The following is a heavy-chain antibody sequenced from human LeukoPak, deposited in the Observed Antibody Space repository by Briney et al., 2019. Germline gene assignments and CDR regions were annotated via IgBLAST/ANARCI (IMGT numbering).Heavy chain of an antibody. CDR2: IDQDGSEK. J-gene: IGHJ3*02. D-gene: IGHD5-24*01. Sequence: GGSLRLSCLASGFTFSSYWMSWVRQAPGKGLEWVANIDQDGSEKYYVGSVKGRFTISRDNAKNSVFLQMNSVRAEDTAVYCCADEELLDSWGPGTMVTVSS. V-gene: IGHV3-7*03. CDR1: GFTFSSYW. CDR3: ADEELLDS.